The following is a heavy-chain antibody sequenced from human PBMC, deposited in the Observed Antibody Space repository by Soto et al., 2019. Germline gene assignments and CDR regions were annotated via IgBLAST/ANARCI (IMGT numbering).Heavy chain of an antibody. CDR1: GYIFSSFY. J-gene: IGHJ4*02. CDR3: ARTIHYFPFDY. D-gene: IGHD3-10*01. V-gene: IGHV1-2*02. Sequence: ASVKVSCKASGYIFSSFYINWVRQAPGQGLEWMGWINPNSGGTNYAQKFRGRVTMTRDTSISTAYMELSRLRSDDTAVYYCARTIHYFPFDYWGQGTLVTVSS. CDR2: INPNSGGT.